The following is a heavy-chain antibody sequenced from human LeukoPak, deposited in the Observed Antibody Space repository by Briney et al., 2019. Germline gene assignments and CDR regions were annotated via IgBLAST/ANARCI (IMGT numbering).Heavy chain of an antibody. CDR2: IRVDSGHT. Sequence: ASVKVSCKASGYTFRNNGISWVRQAPGQGLEWMGWIRVDSGHTNYAQKFQGRVTMTRDTFTRTVYMELRSLTSDDTAVYYCARDRNNSDYWGQGTLVTVSS. V-gene: IGHV1-18*01. CDR3: ARDRNNSDY. D-gene: IGHD1/OR15-1a*01. J-gene: IGHJ4*02. CDR1: GYTFRNNG.